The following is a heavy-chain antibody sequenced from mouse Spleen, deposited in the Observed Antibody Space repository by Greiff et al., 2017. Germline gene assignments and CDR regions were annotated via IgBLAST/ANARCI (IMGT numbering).Heavy chain of an antibody. V-gene: IGHV1-26*01. D-gene: IGHD2-4*01. J-gene: IGHJ3*01. CDR3: ARYDYEFAY. Sequence: SGYTFTDYYMNWVKQSHGKSLEWIGDINPNNGGTSYNQKFKGKATLTVDKSSSTAYMELLSLTSEDSAVYYCARYDYEFAYWGQGTLVTVSA. CDR2: INPNNGGT. CDR1: GYTFTDYY.